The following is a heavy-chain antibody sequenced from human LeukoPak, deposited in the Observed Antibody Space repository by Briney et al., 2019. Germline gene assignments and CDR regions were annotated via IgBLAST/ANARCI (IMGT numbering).Heavy chain of an antibody. D-gene: IGHD5-12*01. J-gene: IGHJ4*02. V-gene: IGHV3-33*06. CDR3: AKDLGGGYGIFDY. CDR2: IWYDGSNK. Sequence: GRSLRLPCAASGFTFSSYGMHWVRQAPGKGLEWVAVIWYDGSNKYYADSVKGRFTISRDNSKNTLYLQMNSRRAEDTAVYYCAKDLGGGYGIFDYWGQGTLVTVSS. CDR1: GFTFSSYG.